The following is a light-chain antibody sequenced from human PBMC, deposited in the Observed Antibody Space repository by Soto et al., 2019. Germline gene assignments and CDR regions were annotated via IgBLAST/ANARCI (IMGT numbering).Light chain of an antibody. CDR3: GTWDSSLSAYV. CDR2: DNN. Sequence: QSVLTQPPSVSAAPGQKVPISSSGSSSNIGNNYVSWYQQLPGTAPKLLIYDNNKRPSGIPDRFSGSRSGTSATLGITGLQTGDEADYYCGTWDSSLSAYVFGTGTKVTV. J-gene: IGLJ1*01. CDR1: SSNIGNNY. V-gene: IGLV1-51*01.